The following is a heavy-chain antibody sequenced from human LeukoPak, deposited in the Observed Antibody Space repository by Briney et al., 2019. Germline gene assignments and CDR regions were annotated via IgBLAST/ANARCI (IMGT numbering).Heavy chain of an antibody. V-gene: IGHV3-23*01. D-gene: IGHD4-11*01. CDR2: ISRGGDTT. CDR3: AKTSRAYSNYDSPYDY. J-gene: IGHJ4*02. Sequence: PGVSLRLSCAASGFTFNSFVMSWVRQAPGKELEWVSLISRGGDTTYYADSVKGRFTVSRDNSKNTLFLQMTSLRAEDTALYYCAKTSRAYSNYDSPYDYWGREPWSPSPQ. CDR1: GFTFNSFV.